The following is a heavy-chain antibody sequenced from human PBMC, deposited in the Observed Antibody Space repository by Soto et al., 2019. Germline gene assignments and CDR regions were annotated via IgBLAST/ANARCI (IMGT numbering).Heavy chain of an antibody. J-gene: IGHJ4*02. CDR1: GFTFSNAW. V-gene: IGHV3-15*01. CDR2: IKRETDGGTT. Sequence: PGWSLRLSCTASGFTFSNAWMSWVRQAPGKGLEWVGRIKRETDGGTTGPAAPVKGRVTISRDDSKNTLYLQINCLKTEDTAVYYSTTRLYSSDSSGPPRDCDYWGQGTLGTVSS. D-gene: IGHD3-22*01. CDR3: TTRLYSSDSSGPPRDCDY.